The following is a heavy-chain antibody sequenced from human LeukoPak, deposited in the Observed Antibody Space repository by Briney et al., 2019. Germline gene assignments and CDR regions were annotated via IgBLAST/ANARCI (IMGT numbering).Heavy chain of an antibody. V-gene: IGHV4-4*07. Sequence: PSETLSLTCTVCGGSISSYYWSWLRQPAGKGLEWIGRIYTSGSTNYNPSLKSRVTMSVDTSKNHFSLKLSSVTAADTAVYYCARDAFGKRTTGDCWGQGTLVIVSA. D-gene: IGHD1-1*01. CDR2: IYTSGST. CDR1: GGSISSYY. CDR3: ARDAFGKRTTGDC. J-gene: IGHJ4*02.